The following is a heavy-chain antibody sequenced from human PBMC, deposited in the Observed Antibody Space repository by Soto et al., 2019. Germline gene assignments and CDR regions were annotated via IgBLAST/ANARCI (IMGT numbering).Heavy chain of an antibody. J-gene: IGHJ3*02. D-gene: IGHD1-26*01. CDR2: IWYDGSNK. Sequence: LRLSCAASGFTFSSYGMHWVRQAPGKGLEWVAVIWYDGSNKYYADSVKGRFTISRDNSKNTLYLQMNSLRAEDTAVYYCASLIVGATPDAFDIWGQGTMVT. CDR1: GFTFSSYG. V-gene: IGHV3-33*01. CDR3: ASLIVGATPDAFDI.